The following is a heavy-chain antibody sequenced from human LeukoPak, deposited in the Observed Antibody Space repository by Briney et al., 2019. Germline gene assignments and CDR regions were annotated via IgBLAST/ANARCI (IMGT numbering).Heavy chain of an antibody. CDR2: IWYDGSNK. D-gene: IGHD2-2*01. V-gene: IGHV3-33*01. CDR1: GFTFSSYG. CDR3: ARDGCSSTAPHFCYYYYGMDV. Sequence: GGSLRLSCAASGFTFSSYGMHWVRQAPGKGLEWVAVIWYDGSNKYYADSVKGRFTISRDNSKNTLYLQMNSLRAEDTAVYYCARDGCSSTAPHFCYYYYGMDVRGQGTTVTVSS. J-gene: IGHJ6*02.